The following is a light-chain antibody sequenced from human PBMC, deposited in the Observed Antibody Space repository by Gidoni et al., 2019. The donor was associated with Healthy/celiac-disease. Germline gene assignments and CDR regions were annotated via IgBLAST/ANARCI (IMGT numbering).Light chain of an antibody. CDR1: QSVSRGY. V-gene: IGKV3-20*01. CDR2: GAS. CDR3: QQYGSSPWT. Sequence: IVLAQSPGTLSLSPGKRATLSCRPSQSVSRGYLAWYQQKPGQSPRLLLYGASRSATGIPYRFSGSGSGTDFTLTISSLEPEDSAAYYCQQYGSSPWTFGQGTKVEIK. J-gene: IGKJ1*01.